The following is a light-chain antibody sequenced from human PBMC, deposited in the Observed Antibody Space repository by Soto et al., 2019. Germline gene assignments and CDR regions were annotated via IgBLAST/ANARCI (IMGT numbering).Light chain of an antibody. CDR1: RSNIGSNY. V-gene: IGLV1-47*01. CDR2: RAS. J-gene: IGLJ2*01. CDR3: AAWDDTLNGLV. Sequence: QAVVTQPPSASGTPGQRVTISCSGRRSNIGSNYVYWYQHVPGTAPRLLMYRASQRPSGVPDRFSGSKSGTSASLAISGLRSEDEADYYCAAWDDTLNGLVFGGGTKLTVL.